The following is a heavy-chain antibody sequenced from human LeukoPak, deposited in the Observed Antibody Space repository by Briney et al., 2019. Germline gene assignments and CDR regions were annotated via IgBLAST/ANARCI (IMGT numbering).Heavy chain of an antibody. Sequence: GGSLRLSCAASGSTFDDYAMHWVRQAPGKGLEWVSGISWNSGSIGYADSVKGRFTISRDNAKNSLYLQMNSLRADDTALYYCAKGYYDSSGSDFWGQGTLVTVSS. CDR2: ISWNSGSI. D-gene: IGHD3-22*01. CDR1: GSTFDDYA. CDR3: AKGYYDSSGSDF. V-gene: IGHV3-9*01. J-gene: IGHJ4*02.